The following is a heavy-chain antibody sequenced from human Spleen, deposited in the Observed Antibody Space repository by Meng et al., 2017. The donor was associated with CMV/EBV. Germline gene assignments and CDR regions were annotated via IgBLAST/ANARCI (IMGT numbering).Heavy chain of an antibody. V-gene: IGHV4-39*07. Sequence: SETLSLTCTVSGASISSSSYFWAWIRQPPGKGLEWIAYISYGGNTFYKQSLRSRLTMSIHTSENQFSLRLSSVSAADTAVYFCARIYPSDYYKYDVDVWGQGTTVTSP. J-gene: IGHJ6*02. D-gene: IGHD3-3*01. CDR2: ISYGGNT. CDR1: GASISSSSYF. CDR3: ARIYPSDYYKYDVDV.